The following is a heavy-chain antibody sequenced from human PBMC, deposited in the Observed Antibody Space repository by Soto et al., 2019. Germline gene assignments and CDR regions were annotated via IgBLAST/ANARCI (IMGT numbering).Heavy chain of an antibody. CDR2: TYYSGST. V-gene: IGHV4-59*08. CDR1: GGSISSYY. CDR3: ARRYSSSFDY. J-gene: IGHJ4*02. Sequence: PSETLSLTCTVSGGSISSYYWSWIRQPPGKGLEWIGYTYYSGSTNYNPSLKSRVTISVDTSKNQFSLKLSSVTAADTAVYYCARRYSSSFDYWGQGTLVTVSS. D-gene: IGHD6-13*01.